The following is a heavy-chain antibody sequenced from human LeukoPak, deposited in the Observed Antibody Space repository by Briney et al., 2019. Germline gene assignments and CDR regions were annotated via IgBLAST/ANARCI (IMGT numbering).Heavy chain of an antibody. J-gene: IGHJ3*02. CDR2: ISSSSSYT. D-gene: IGHD2-21*02. Sequence: GGSLRLSCAASGFTFNDYYMSWIRQAPGKGLEWVSYISSSSSYTNYADSVKGRFTISRDNAKNSLYLQMNSLRAEDTAVYYCARAHLAYCGGDCPDAFDIWGQGTMVTVSS. CDR3: ARAHLAYCGGDCPDAFDI. CDR1: GFTFNDYY. V-gene: IGHV3-11*05.